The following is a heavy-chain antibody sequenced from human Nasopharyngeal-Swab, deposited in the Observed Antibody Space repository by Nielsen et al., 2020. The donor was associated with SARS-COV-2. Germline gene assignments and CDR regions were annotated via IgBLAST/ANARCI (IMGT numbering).Heavy chain of an antibody. J-gene: IGHJ6*02. D-gene: IGHD2-2*01. CDR3: ARRGRCSGSSCDMDV. Sequence: ASVKVSCKASGYTFNKYYIHWVRQAPGQGLEWMGMINPGSGGTTYAQKFQGRVTMTRDTSTSTVFMDLSSLRSEDTAVYDCARRGRCSGSSCDMDVWGQGTTVTVSS. CDR1: GYTFNKYY. CDR2: INPGSGGT. V-gene: IGHV1-46*02.